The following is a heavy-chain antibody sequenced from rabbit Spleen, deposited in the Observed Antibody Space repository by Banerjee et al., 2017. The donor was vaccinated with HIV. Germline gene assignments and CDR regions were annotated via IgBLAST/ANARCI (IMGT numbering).Heavy chain of an antibody. CDR2: IYTGGGDT. J-gene: IGHJ4*01. CDR1: GFSFSSDYD. CDR3: ARDLIGSNSPL. D-gene: IGHD4-2*01. V-gene: IGHV1S43*01. Sequence: QQQLVESGGGLVKPGASLTLTRKASGFSFSSDYDMCWVRQAPGKGLEWIACIYTGGGDTYYASWAKGRFTITRSTSLNTVTLQLNSLTAADTATYFCARDLIGSNSPLWGPGTLVTVS.